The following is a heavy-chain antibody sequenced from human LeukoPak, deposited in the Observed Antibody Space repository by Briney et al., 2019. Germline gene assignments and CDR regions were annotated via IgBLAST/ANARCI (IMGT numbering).Heavy chain of an antibody. J-gene: IGHJ5*02. Sequence: GGSLRISCSASGFTFSSYAMHWVRQAPGKGLEYVSAISSNGGSTYYADSVKGRFTISRDNSKNTLYLQMSSLRAEDTAVYYCVKARGGYLRWFDPWGQGTLVTVSS. V-gene: IGHV3-64D*06. CDR1: GFTFSSYA. D-gene: IGHD2-15*01. CDR3: VKARGGYLRWFDP. CDR2: ISSNGGST.